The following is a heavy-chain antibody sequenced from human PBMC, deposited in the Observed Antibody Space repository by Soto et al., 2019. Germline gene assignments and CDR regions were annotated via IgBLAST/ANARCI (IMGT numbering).Heavy chain of an antibody. V-gene: IGHV1-18*01. Sequence: QVQLVQSGAEVKKPGASVKVSCKASGYTFTSYGVSWVRQAPGQGLEWMGWISAYNGNTKYAQKLQGRGTMTTDTATNTAYLDLRTLSSDDTAVYYCARDAPPVDYWGQGTLVTVSS. CDR3: ARDAPPVDY. CDR2: ISAYNGNT. CDR1: GYTFTSYG. J-gene: IGHJ4*02.